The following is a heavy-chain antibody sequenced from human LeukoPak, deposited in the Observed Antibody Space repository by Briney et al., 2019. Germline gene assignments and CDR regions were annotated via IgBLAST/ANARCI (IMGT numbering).Heavy chain of an antibody. CDR2: ISSSSSYI. D-gene: IGHD3-9*01. CDR3: ARERETYYDILTGYYHPDAFDI. Sequence: GGSLRLSCAASGFTFSSYSMNWVRQAPGKGLEWVSSISSSSSYIYYADSVKGRFTISRDNAKNSLYLQMNSLRAEDTAVYYCARERETYYDILTGYYHPDAFDIWGQGTMVTVSS. CDR1: GFTFSSYS. V-gene: IGHV3-21*01. J-gene: IGHJ3*02.